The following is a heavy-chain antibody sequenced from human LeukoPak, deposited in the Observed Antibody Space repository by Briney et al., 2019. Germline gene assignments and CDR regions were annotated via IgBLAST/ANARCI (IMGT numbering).Heavy chain of an antibody. J-gene: IGHJ6*02. V-gene: IGHV5-51*01. CDR3: ASTNCSGGSCYSSGYYYGMDV. CDR1: GYSFTSYW. D-gene: IGHD2-15*01. CDR2: IYPGDSDT. Sequence: GESLKISCKGSGYSFTSYWIGWVRQMPGKGLEWMGIIYPGDSDTRYSPSFQGQVTISADKSISTAYLQWSSLKASDTAMYYCASTNCSGGSCYSSGYYYGMDVWGQGTTVTVYS.